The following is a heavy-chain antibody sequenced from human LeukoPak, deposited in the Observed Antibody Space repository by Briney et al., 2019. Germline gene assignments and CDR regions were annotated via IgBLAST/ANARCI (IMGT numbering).Heavy chain of an antibody. J-gene: IGHJ4*02. V-gene: IGHV3-33*01. CDR3: ARDLTVAGLYYFDY. D-gene: IGHD6-19*01. Sequence: PGRSLRLSCAASGFTFSSYGMHWVRQAPGKGLERVAVIWYDGSNKYYADSVKGRFTISRDNSKNTLYLQMNSLRAEDTAVYYCARDLTVAGLYYFDYWGQGTLVTVSS. CDR1: GFTFSSYG. CDR2: IWYDGSNK.